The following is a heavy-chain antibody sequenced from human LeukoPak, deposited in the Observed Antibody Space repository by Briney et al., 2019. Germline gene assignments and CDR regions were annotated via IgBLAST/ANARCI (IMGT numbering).Heavy chain of an antibody. J-gene: IGHJ4*02. CDR1: GYTFTGYY. CDR3: ARSSRYDIWTGYPY. CDR2: INANSGGK. D-gene: IGHD3-9*01. Sequence: ASVKVSCKASGYTFTGYYMHWVRQAPGQGLEWMGWINANSGGKNYAQKFQGRDTMTRDTSISTADMELSRLRSDDTAVYYCARSSRYDIWTGYPYWGQGTLVTV. V-gene: IGHV1-2*02.